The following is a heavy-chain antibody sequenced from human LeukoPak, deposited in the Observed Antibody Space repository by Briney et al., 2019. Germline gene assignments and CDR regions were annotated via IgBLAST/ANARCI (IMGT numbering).Heavy chain of an antibody. CDR1: GGTFSTYS. Sequence: SVKVSCKASGGTFSTYSINWMRQAPGQGLEWMGRVIPILSQSNYAQKFQGTVSITADEFTETAYMELSSLRSDDTAVYYCATGGAYRDAFDIWGQGTMVTVSS. CDR2: VIPILSQS. CDR3: ATGGAYRDAFDI. D-gene: IGHD3-10*01. V-gene: IGHV1-69*11. J-gene: IGHJ3*02.